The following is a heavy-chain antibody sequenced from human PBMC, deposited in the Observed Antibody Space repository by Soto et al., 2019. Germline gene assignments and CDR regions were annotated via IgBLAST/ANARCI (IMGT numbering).Heavy chain of an antibody. CDR2: IGPESGAT. CDR1: GYTFTGHY. V-gene: IGHV1-2*02. J-gene: IGHJ4*02. Sequence: AAVKVSCKASGYTFTGHYIHWVRQAPEQGPEWMGEIGPESGATRYAQKFQGRVTMTREMSITTVYMELNNLSPYDTAVYYCGRGRSGQLVVFYWGQGTPVTVSS. D-gene: IGHD3-10*01. CDR3: GRGRSGQLVVFY.